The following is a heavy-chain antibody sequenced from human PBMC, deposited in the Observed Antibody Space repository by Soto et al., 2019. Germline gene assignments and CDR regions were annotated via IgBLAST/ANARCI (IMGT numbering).Heavy chain of an antibody. CDR3: VRGVPGYYAMDV. D-gene: IGHD3-16*01. J-gene: IGHJ6*02. CDR2: ISSSSSYT. V-gene: IGHV3-21*06. Sequence: PGGSLRLSCAASGFTFSSYSMNWVRQAPGKGLEWVSSISSSSSYTYYADSAKGRFTISRDNAKNTVYLQMNSLTAEDTAVYYCVRGVPGYYAMDVWGQGTTVTVSS. CDR1: GFTFSSYS.